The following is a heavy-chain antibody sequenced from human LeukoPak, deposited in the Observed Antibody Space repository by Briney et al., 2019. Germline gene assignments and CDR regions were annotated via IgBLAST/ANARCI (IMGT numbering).Heavy chain of an antibody. V-gene: IGHV1-18*01. Sequence: ASVKVSCKASGYTFTSYGISWVRQAPGQGLEWMGWISAYNGNTNYAQKVQDRVTMTRDTSTSTVYMELSSLRSEDTAVYYCASLAGGNSESSDAFDIWGQGTMVTVSS. CDR3: ASLAGGNSESSDAFDI. CDR1: GYTFTSYG. J-gene: IGHJ3*02. CDR2: ISAYNGNT. D-gene: IGHD4-23*01.